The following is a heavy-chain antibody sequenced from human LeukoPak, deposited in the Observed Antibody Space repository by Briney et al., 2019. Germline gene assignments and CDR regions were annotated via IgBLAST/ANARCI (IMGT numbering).Heavy chain of an antibody. CDR1: GFTFDDYA. J-gene: IGHJ4*02. D-gene: IGHD5-12*01. CDR3: AKDSSGGYGTDFDY. Sequence: GGSLRLPCAASGFTFDDYAMHWVRQAPGKGLEWVSGISWNSGSIGYADSVKGRFTISRDNAKNSLYLQMNSLRAEDTALYYCAKDSSGGYGTDFDYWGQGTLVTVSS. V-gene: IGHV3-9*01. CDR2: ISWNSGSI.